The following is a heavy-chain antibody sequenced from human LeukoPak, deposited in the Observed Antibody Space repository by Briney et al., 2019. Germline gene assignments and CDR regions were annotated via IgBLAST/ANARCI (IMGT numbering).Heavy chain of an antibody. J-gene: IGHJ4*02. CDR3: ARGVPHCGGDCYTHYFFDY. V-gene: IGHV4-59*01. D-gene: IGHD2-21*02. CDR2: IYYSGST. Sequence: SETLSLTCTVSGGSISSYYWSWTRQPPGKGLEWIGYIYYSGSTNYNPSLKSRVTISVDTSKNQFSLKLSSVTAADTAVYYCARGVPHCGGDCYTHYFFDYWGQGTLVTVSS. CDR1: GGSISSYY.